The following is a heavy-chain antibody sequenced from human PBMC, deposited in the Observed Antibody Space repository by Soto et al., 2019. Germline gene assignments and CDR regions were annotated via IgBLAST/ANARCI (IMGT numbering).Heavy chain of an antibody. CDR2: IYYSGST. CDR1: GGSISSSSYY. CDR3: ARQASDYGDYVQNWFDP. J-gene: IGHJ5*02. V-gene: IGHV4-39*01. Sequence: SETLSLTCTVSGGSISSSSYYWGWIRQPPGKGLEWIGSIYYSGSTYYNPSLKSRVTISVDTSKNQFSLKLSSVTAADTAVYYCARQASDYGDYVQNWFDPWGQGTLVTVSS. D-gene: IGHD4-17*01.